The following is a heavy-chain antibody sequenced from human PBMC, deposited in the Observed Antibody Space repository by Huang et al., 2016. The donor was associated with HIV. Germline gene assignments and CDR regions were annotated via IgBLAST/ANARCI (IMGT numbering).Heavy chain of an antibody. Sequence: QVHLVQSGAEVKKPGASVKVSCKASGYTFTNSDINWVRQAPGRGLEWRGWMNPNTGNTGFEQSFQGRVTMTRKTSITTAYMELTSLTAEDTAVYYCARSAYGDLDYWGLGTLVIVSS. CDR2: MNPNTGNT. CDR1: GYTFTNSD. CDR3: ARSAYGDLDY. V-gene: IGHV1-8*02. J-gene: IGHJ4*02. D-gene: IGHD4-17*01.